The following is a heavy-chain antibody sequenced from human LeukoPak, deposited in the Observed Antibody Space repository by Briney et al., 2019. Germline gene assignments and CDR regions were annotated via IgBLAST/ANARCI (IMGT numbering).Heavy chain of an antibody. V-gene: IGHV1-18*01. D-gene: IGHD3-3*01. CDR3: ARGLFLEWLKDYYFDY. J-gene: IGHJ4*02. Sequence: ASVKVSCKASGYTFTSYGISWVRQAPGQGLEWMGWISAYNGNTNYAQKLQGRVTMTTDTSTSTAYMELRSLRSDDTAVYYCARGLFLEWLKDYYFDYWGQGTLVTVSS. CDR2: ISAYNGNT. CDR1: GYTFTSYG.